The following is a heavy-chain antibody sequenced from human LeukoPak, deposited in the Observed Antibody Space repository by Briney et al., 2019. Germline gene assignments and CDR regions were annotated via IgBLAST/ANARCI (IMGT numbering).Heavy chain of an antibody. CDR1: GYTFTGYY. Sequence: GASVKVSCKASGYTFTGYYMHWVRQAPGQGLEWMGRINPNSGNTNYAQKLQGRVTMTTDTSTSTAYMELRSLRSDDTAVYYCARDEWLLLPFDYWGQGTLVTVSS. CDR3: ARDEWLLLPFDY. V-gene: IGHV1-2*06. D-gene: IGHD3-22*01. J-gene: IGHJ4*02. CDR2: INPNSGNT.